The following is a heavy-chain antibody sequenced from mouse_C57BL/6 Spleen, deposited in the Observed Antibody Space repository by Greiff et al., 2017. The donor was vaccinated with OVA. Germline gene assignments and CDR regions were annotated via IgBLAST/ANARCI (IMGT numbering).Heavy chain of an antibody. CDR3: ARGEDYSNFAY. J-gene: IGHJ3*01. CDR2: ISDGGSYT. D-gene: IGHD2-5*01. Sequence: EVKLVESGGGLVKPGGSLKLSCAASGFTFSSYAMSWVRQTPEKRLEWVATISDGGSYTYYPDNVKGRFTIFRENAKNNLYLQMSHLKSEDTAKYYCARGEDYSNFAYWGQGTLVTVSA. V-gene: IGHV5-4*03. CDR1: GFTFSSYA.